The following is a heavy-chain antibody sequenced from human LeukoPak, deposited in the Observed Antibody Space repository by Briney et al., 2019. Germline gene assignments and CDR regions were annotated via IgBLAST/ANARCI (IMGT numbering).Heavy chain of an antibody. J-gene: IGHJ6*03. CDR2: INPSGGST. V-gene: IGHV1-46*01. Sequence: ASVKVSCKASRYTFTSYYMHSVRQAPGQGLEWMGLINPSGGSTSYAQKFQGRVTMTRDTSTSTVYMELSSLRSEDTAVYYCARTEDYYYYMDVWGKGTTVTISS. CDR3: ARTEDYYYYMDV. CDR1: RYTFTSYY.